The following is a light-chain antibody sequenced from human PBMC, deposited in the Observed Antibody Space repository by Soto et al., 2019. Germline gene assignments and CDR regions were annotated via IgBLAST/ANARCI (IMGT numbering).Light chain of an antibody. Sequence: QSALTQPASVSGSPGQSITISCTGTSSDVGNNNYVSWYQQHPGKAPKLMIFEVSDRPSGISNRFSGSKSGNTAPLTISGLQSEDEADYYCSSYATSNTLVFGTGTKVTVL. CDR2: EVS. CDR1: SSDVGNNNY. J-gene: IGLJ1*01. CDR3: SSYATSNTLV. V-gene: IGLV2-14*01.